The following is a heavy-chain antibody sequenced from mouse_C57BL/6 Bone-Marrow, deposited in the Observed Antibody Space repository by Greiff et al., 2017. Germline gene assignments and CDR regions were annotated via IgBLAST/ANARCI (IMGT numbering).Heavy chain of an antibody. CDR3: AKRGGSYGYFDV. CDR1: GFSLTSYG. D-gene: IGHD1-1*02. V-gene: IGHV2-5*01. Sequence: QVQLKESGPGLVQPSQSLSITCTVSGFSLTSYGVHWVRQSPGKGLEWLGVIWRGGSTDYNAAFMSRLSITKDNSTSQVFFKMNSLQADDTAIYCCAKRGGSYGYFDVWGTGTTVTVSS. CDR2: IWRGGST. J-gene: IGHJ1*03.